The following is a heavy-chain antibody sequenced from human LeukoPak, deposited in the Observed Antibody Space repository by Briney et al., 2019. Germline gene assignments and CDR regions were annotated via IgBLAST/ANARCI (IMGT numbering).Heavy chain of an antibody. V-gene: IGHV3-21*01. D-gene: IGHD3-22*01. J-gene: IGHJ4*02. CDR1: GFTFSSYS. CDR3: ARDRTYDSSGYYAY. CDR2: ISSSSSYI. Sequence: GGSLRLSCAASGFTFSSYSMNWVRQAPGKGLEWVSSISSSSSYIYYADSVKGRFTISRDNAKNSLYLQMNSLRAEDTAVYYCARDRTYDSSGYYAYWGQGTLVTVSP.